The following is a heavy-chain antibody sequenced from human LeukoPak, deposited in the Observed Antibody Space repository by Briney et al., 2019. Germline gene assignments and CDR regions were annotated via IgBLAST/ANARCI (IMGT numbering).Heavy chain of an antibody. CDR2: IIPIFGTA. J-gene: IGHJ4*02. CDR3: ARDGRYYYDSSGYWSGDY. CDR1: GGTFSSYA. Sequence: ASVKVSCKASGGTFSSYAISWVRQAPGQGLEWMGGIIPIFGTANYAQKFQGRVTITADESTSTAYMELSSLRSEDTAVYYCARDGRYYYDSSGYWSGDYWGQGTLVTVSS. D-gene: IGHD3-22*01. V-gene: IGHV1-69*13.